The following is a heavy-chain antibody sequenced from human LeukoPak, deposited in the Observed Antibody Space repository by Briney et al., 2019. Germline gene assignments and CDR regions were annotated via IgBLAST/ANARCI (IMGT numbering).Heavy chain of an antibody. CDR2: IYTSGST. V-gene: IGHV4-4*07. CDR1: GGSISSYY. CDR3: ARGPYSSSLGGIDY. D-gene: IGHD6-13*01. J-gene: IGHJ4*02. Sequence: SETLSLTCTVSGGSISSYYWSWIRQPAGKGLEWIGRIYTSGSTNYNPSLKGRVTMSVDTSKNQFSLKLSSVTAADTAVYHCARGPYSSSLGGIDYWGQGTLVTVSS.